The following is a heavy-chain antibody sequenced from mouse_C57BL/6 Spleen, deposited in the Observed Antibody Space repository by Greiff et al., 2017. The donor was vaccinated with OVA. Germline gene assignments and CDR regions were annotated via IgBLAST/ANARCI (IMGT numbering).Heavy chain of an antibody. CDR2: ISSGSSTI. CDR3: ARRVVAPYWYFDV. Sequence: DVMLVESGGGLVKPGGSLKLSCAASGFTFSDYGMHWVRQAPEKGLEWVAYISSGSSTIYYADTVKGRFTISRDNAKNTLFLQMTSLRSEDTAMYYWARRVVAPYWYFDVWGTGTTVTVSS. J-gene: IGHJ1*03. V-gene: IGHV5-17*01. D-gene: IGHD1-1*01. CDR1: GFTFSDYG.